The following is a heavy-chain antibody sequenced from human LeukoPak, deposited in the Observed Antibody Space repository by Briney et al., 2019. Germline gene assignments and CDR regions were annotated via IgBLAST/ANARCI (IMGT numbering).Heavy chain of an antibody. D-gene: IGHD2-15*01. V-gene: IGHV4-34*01. Sequence: SETLSLTCAVYGGSFSGHYWSWIRQPPGKGLEWIGESYHSGSTNYNPSLKSRVTISVDTSKNQFSLKLNSVTAADTAVYYCARSCSGGSCPIDYWGQGTLVTVSS. CDR3: ARSCSGGSCPIDY. J-gene: IGHJ4*02. CDR2: SYHSGST. CDR1: GGSFSGHY.